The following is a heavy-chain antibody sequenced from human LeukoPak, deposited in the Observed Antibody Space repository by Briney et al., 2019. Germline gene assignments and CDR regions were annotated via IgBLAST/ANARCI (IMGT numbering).Heavy chain of an antibody. V-gene: IGHV3-23*01. J-gene: IGHJ2*01. D-gene: IGHD3-22*01. CDR2: ISGSGGNT. Sequence: PGGSLRLSCAGSGFSFSSFVMNWVRQAPGKGLEWVSAISGSGGNTYYADSVKGRFTISRDNSKNTLYLQINSLRAEDTAVYYCAKDNYDSGYHLDLWGRGTLVTVSS. CDR1: GFSFSSFV. CDR3: AKDNYDSGYHLDL.